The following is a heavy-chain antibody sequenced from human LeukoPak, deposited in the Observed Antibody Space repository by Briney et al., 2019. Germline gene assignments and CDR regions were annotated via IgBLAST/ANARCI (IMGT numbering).Heavy chain of an antibody. Sequence: GGSLRLSCAASGLTVSSNYMSWVRQAPGKGLEWVSVIYSGGSTYYADSVKGRFTISRDNSKNTLYLQMNSLRAEDTAVYYCARGISGWIFDYWGQGTLVTVSS. CDR2: IYSGGST. CDR1: GLTVSSNY. J-gene: IGHJ4*02. V-gene: IGHV3-53*01. CDR3: ARGISGWIFDY. D-gene: IGHD6-19*01.